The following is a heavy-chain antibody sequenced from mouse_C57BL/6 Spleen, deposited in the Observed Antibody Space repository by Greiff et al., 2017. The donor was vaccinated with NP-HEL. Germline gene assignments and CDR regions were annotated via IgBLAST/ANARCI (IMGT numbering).Heavy chain of an antibody. CDR3: ARDDDYDGYFDV. Sequence: EVQLQQSGPELVKPGASVKISCKASGYTFTDYYMNWVKQSHGKSLEWIGDINPNNGGTSYNQKFKGKATLTVDKSSSTAYMELRSLTSEDSAVYYCARDDDYDGYFDVWGTGTTVTVSS. CDR1: GYTFTDYY. CDR2: INPNNGGT. V-gene: IGHV1-26*01. D-gene: IGHD2-4*01. J-gene: IGHJ1*03.